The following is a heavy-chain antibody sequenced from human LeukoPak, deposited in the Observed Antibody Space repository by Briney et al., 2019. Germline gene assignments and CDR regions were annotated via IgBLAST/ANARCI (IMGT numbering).Heavy chain of an antibody. CDR2: INHSGST. V-gene: IGHV4-34*01. J-gene: IGHJ4*02. Sequence: PSETLSLTCAVYGGSFSGYYWSWIHQPPGKGLEWIGEINHSGSTNYNPSLKSRVTISVDTSKNQFSLKLSSVTAADTAVYYCARVGDQYSSSPLNYFDYWGQGTLVTVSS. CDR1: GGSFSGYY. D-gene: IGHD6-13*01. CDR3: ARVGDQYSSSPLNYFDY.